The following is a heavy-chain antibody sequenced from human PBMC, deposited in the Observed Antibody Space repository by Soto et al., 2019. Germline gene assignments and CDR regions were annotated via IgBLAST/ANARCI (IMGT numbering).Heavy chain of an antibody. CDR2: IYYSGST. J-gene: IGHJ4*02. CDR1: GGSISSYY. D-gene: IGHD2-2*01. CDR3: ARGLGVVVPSAYFDY. Sequence: SETLSLTCTVSGGSISSYYWSWIRQPPGKGLEWIGYIYYSGSTNYNPSLKSRVTISVDTSKNQFSLKRSSVTAADTAVYYCARGLGVVVPSAYFDYWGQGTLVTVSS. V-gene: IGHV4-59*01.